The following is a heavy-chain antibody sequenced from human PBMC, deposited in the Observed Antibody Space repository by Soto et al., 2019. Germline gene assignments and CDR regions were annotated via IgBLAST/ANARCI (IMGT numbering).Heavy chain of an antibody. CDR1: GGTFSSYA. Sequence: QVQLVQSGAEVKKPGSSVKVSCKASGGTFSSYAISWVRQAPGQGLEWMGGIIPIFGTANYAQKFQGRVTITADESTSTAYMGLSSLRSEDTAVYYCARPGGRGSGSYFNGMDVWGQGTTVTVSS. V-gene: IGHV1-69*12. CDR2: IIPIFGTA. J-gene: IGHJ6*02. CDR3: ARPGGRGSGSYFNGMDV. D-gene: IGHD3-10*01.